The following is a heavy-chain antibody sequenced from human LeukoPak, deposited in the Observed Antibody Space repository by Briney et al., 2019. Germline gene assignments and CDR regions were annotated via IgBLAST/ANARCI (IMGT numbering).Heavy chain of an antibody. CDR3: AKLAGGRAHYYYYMDV. D-gene: IGHD3-10*01. V-gene: IGHV3-23*01. CDR1: GFTFSSYG. J-gene: IGHJ6*03. Sequence: GGPLRLSCAASGFTFSSYGMSWVRQAPGKGLEWVSAISGSGGSTYYADSVKGRFTISRDNSKNTLYLQMNSLRAEDTAVYYCAKLAGGRAHYYYYMDVWGKGTTVTISS. CDR2: ISGSGGST.